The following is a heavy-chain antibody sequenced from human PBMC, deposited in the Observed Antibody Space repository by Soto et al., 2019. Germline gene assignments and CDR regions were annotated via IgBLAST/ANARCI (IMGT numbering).Heavy chain of an antibody. V-gene: IGHV4-4*07. CDR3: ARYSPDSRSYPYLDY. CDR2: IYTSGST. D-gene: IGHD2-15*01. Sequence: TSETLSLTCTVSGGSISSYYWSWIRQPTGKGLEWIGRIYTSGSTNYNPSLKSRVTMSVDTSKNQFPLKLSAVTAADTAVYYCARYSPDSRSYPYLDYWGQGTLVTASS. CDR1: GGSISSYY. J-gene: IGHJ4*02.